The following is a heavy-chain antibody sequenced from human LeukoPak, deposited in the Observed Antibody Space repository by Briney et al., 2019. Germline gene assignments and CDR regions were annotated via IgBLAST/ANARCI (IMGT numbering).Heavy chain of an antibody. V-gene: IGHV4-59*07. CDR1: GGYITTYY. J-gene: IGHJ6*03. CDR3: ARATFYFYMDV. CDR2: IYYGGNT. Sequence: SDTLSLTCTVAGGYITTYYWTWIRQTPGKGLEWIGYIYYGGNTNYNPSLNSRVTISLDTSKSHISLNLSSVTAADTATYYCARATFYFYMDVWGKGTTVIVSS.